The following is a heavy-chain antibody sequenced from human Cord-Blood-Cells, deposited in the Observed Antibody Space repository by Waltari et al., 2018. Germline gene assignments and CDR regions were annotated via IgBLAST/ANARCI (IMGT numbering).Heavy chain of an antibody. CDR2: TRKKANSYTT. Sequence: EVQLVESGGGLVQPGGSLRLSCAASGFTFSDHYMDWVRQAPGKGLEWVGRTRKKANSYTTEYAASVKGRFTISRDDSKNSLYLQMNSLKTEDTAVYYCARGDILTGYYYYYYYMDVWGKGTTDTVSS. CDR3: ARGDILTGYYYYYYYMDV. CDR1: GFTFSDHY. D-gene: IGHD3-9*01. J-gene: IGHJ6*03. V-gene: IGHV3-72*01.